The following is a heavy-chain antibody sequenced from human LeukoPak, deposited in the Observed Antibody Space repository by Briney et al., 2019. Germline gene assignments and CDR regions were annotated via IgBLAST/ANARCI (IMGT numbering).Heavy chain of an antibody. CDR2: ISSSSSTV. J-gene: IGHJ4*02. CDR1: GFTFSRYS. Sequence: GGSLRLSRAASGFTFSRYSMNWVRQAPGKGLEWVSYISSSSSTVYYADSLKGRFTISRDNAKNSLYLQMNSLRDEDTAVYYCARAQTYYGSGSYLYWGQETLVTVSS. V-gene: IGHV3-48*02. D-gene: IGHD3-10*01. CDR3: ARAQTYYGSGSYLY.